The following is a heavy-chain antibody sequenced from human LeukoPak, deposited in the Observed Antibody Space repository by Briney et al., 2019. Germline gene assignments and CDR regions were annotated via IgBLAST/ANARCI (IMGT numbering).Heavy chain of an antibody. CDR3: ARDGGVSGYDLLDY. CDR2: INQDGSEK. D-gene: IGHD5-12*01. Sequence: GGSLRLSCAASGFTFSSFWITWVRQAPGKGLEWVANINQDGSEKYYVDSVKGRFTISRDNAKNSVYLQMNSLRAEDTAVYYCARDGGVSGYDLLDYWGQGTLVTVSS. CDR1: GFTFSSFW. V-gene: IGHV3-7*01. J-gene: IGHJ4*02.